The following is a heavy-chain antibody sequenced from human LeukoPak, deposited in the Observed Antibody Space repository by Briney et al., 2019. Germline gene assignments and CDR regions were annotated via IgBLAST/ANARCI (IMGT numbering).Heavy chain of an antibody. CDR3: ARDPASASGSYRSVDY. CDR2: ISSSSSYI. V-gene: IGHV3-21*01. CDR1: GFTFSSYS. D-gene: IGHD1-26*01. J-gene: IGHJ4*02. Sequence: GGSLRLSCAASGFTFSSYSMNWVRQAPGKGLEWVSSISSSSSYIYYADSVKGRFTISRDNAKNSLYLQMNSLRAEDTAVYYCARDPASASGSYRSVDYWGQGILVTVSS.